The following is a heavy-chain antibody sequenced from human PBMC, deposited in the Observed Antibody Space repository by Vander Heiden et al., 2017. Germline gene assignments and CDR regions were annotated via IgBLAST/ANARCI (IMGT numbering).Heavy chain of an antibody. CDR1: GFTFSSYG. CDR2: ISYDGSNK. V-gene: IGHV3-30*18. J-gene: IGHJ4*02. Sequence: QVQLVESGGGVVQPGRSLRLPCAASGFTFSSYGRHWVRQAPGKGLEWVAVISYDGSNKYYADSVKGRFTIARDNSKNTLYLQMNSLRAEDTAVDYCAKDGDNGFDYWGQGTLVTVSS. CDR3: AKDGDNGFDY. D-gene: IGHD4-17*01.